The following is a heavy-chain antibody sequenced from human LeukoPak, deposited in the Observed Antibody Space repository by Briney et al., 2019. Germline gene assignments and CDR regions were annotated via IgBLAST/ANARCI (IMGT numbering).Heavy chain of an antibody. CDR3: ARGNYDFWSGTTNYYFDY. J-gene: IGHJ4*02. Sequence: SETLSLTCTVSGGSISSSSYYWGWIRQPPGKGLEWIGSIHYSGNTYYNSSLKSRVTTSEDTSKNQFSLKLSSVTAADTAVYYCARGNYDFWSGTTNYYFDYWGQGTLVTVSS. V-gene: IGHV4-39*01. CDR2: IHYSGNT. CDR1: GGSISSSSYY. D-gene: IGHD3-3*01.